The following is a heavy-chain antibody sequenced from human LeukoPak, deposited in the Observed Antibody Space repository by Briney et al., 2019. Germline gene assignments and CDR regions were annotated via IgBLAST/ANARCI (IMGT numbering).Heavy chain of an antibody. CDR1: GFTVSRNY. V-gene: IGHV3-53*01. J-gene: IGHJ4*02. CDR3: AKDLCSSTSCLFDY. CDR2: LYTDGAT. Sequence: GGSLRLSCAASGFTVSRNYMSWVRRAPGKGLEWVSALYTDGATYYADSVKGRFTISRDNSKNTLYLQMNSLRAEDTAVYYCAKDLCSSTSCLFDYWGQGTLVTVSS. D-gene: IGHD2-2*01.